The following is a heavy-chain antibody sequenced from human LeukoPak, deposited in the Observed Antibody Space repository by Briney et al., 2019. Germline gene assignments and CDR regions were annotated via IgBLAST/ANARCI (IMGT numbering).Heavy chain of an antibody. V-gene: IGHV3-48*03. D-gene: IGHD2-15*01. J-gene: IGHJ6*03. CDR1: GFTFSSYE. CDR2: ISSSGSTI. Sequence: PGGSLRLSCAASGFTFSSYEMNWVRQAPGKGLEWVSYISSSGSTIYYADSVKGRFTISRDNARNSLYLQMNSLRAEDTAVYYCAGSGLFGRKAYYYMDVWGIGTTVTVSS. CDR3: AGSGLFGRKAYYYMDV.